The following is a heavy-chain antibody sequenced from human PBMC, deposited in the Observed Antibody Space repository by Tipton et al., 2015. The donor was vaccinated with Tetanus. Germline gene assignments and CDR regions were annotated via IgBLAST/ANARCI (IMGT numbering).Heavy chain of an antibody. CDR1: GFSVANHW. V-gene: IGHV3-7*01. Sequence: SLRLSCAASGFSVANHWMSWVRQAPGKGLEWVANINRNGGGKYYVDSVKGRFTISRDEAKKSVYLEMSSLTVGDTAVYYCARDRGEDWTNFYYMDVWGKGATVTVSS. CDR3: ARDRGEDWTNFYYMDV. D-gene: IGHD3/OR15-3a*01. J-gene: IGHJ6*03. CDR2: INRNGGGK.